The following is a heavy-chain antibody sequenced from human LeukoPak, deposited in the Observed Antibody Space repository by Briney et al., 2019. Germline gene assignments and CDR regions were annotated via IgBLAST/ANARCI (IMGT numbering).Heavy chain of an antibody. CDR1: GFTVSSNY. J-gene: IGHJ5*02. Sequence: GGSLRLSCAASGFTVSSNYMSWVRQAPGKGLEWVSVIYSGGSTYYADSVKGRFTISRDNSKNTLYLQMNSLGAEDTAVYYCAREPGTDYYDSSGYYILTWGQGTQVTVSS. CDR3: AREPGTDYYDSSGYYILT. D-gene: IGHD3-22*01. V-gene: IGHV3-66*01. CDR2: IYSGGST.